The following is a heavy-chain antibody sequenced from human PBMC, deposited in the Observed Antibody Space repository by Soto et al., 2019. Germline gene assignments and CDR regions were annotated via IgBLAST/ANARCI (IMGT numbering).Heavy chain of an antibody. V-gene: IGHV3-33*01. CDR2: IWYDGSNR. J-gene: IGHJ6*02. CDR3: ARRKGILGYYYYGVDV. Sequence: GGSLRLSCAASGFTFSSYGVHWVRQAPGKGLEWVAVIWYDGSNRDYADSVKGRFTITRDNSKNMLYLQMNSLRDEDTAVYSWARRKGILGYYYYGVDVWGQGTTVTVSS. CDR1: GFTFSSYG. D-gene: IGHD1-20*01.